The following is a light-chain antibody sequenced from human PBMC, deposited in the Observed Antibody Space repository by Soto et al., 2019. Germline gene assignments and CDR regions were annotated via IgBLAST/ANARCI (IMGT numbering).Light chain of an antibody. CDR1: ENVDTN. Sequence: EIVMTQSPATLSVSPGEGATLSCRASENVDTNLAWYQHKPGQAPRLLIYGASTRAAGVPARFSGSGSGTEFTLTISSLESEDFAVYYCQQCNNWPLTFGGGTKVEIK. J-gene: IGKJ4*01. CDR3: QQCNNWPLT. CDR2: GAS. V-gene: IGKV3-15*01.